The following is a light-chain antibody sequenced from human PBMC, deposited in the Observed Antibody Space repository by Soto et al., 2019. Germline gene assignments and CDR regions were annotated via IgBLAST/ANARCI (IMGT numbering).Light chain of an antibody. V-gene: IGKV1-5*03. Sequence: DIQMTQSPSTLSASVGDRVTITCRASQSISSWLAWYQQKPGKAPKLLIYKASSLESGVPSRFSGSGSGTEFTLTISCLQADDFATYYCQQYSSYSTWTFGQGTKVEIK. CDR2: KAS. J-gene: IGKJ1*01. CDR3: QQYSSYSTWT. CDR1: QSISSW.